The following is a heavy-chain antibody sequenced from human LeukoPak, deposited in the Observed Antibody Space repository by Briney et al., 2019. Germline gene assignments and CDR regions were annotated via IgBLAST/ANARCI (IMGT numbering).Heavy chain of an antibody. CDR1: GYTFTDYD. CDR3: ARDYYGSGSYSRDY. J-gene: IGHJ4*02. CDR2: MKPSTGVT. Sequence: ASLKVSSKASGYTFTDYDIHWVRQAPGQGLQWMGWMKPSTGVTNYAQEFQGRVTMTRDTSVGTAHMELNWLTPDDTALYYCARDYYGSGSYSRDYWGQGTLVTVSS. D-gene: IGHD3-10*01. V-gene: IGHV1-2*02.